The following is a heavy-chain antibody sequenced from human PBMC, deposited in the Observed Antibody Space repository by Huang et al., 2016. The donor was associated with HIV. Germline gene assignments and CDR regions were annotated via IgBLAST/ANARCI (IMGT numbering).Heavy chain of an antibody. CDR2: IIPILGTA. CDR3: ARVESRRYYDSSGYYY. J-gene: IGHJ4*02. Sequence: QVQLVQSGAAVKKPGSSVTVSCKASGGTFRSYAISWVVQAPGHGLGWMGGIIPILGTANYAQKFQGRVTITADESTSTAYRELSSLRSEDTAVYYCARVESRRYYDSSGYYYWGQGTLVTVSS. D-gene: IGHD3-22*01. CDR1: GGTFRSYA. V-gene: IGHV1-69*01.